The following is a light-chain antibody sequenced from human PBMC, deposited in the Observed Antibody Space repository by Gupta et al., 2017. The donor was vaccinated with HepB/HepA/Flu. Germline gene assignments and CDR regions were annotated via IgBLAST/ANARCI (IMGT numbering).Light chain of an antibody. CDR1: QSVSISY. CDR3: QQYGSSSWT. CDR2: GAS. J-gene: IGKJ1*01. V-gene: IGKV3-20*01. Sequence: EIVLTQSPGTLSLSPGERATLSCRASQSVSISYLAWYQQKPGQAPRLLIYGASSGSGTDFTLTISRLEPEEFAVYYCQQYGSSSWTFGQGTKLEIK.